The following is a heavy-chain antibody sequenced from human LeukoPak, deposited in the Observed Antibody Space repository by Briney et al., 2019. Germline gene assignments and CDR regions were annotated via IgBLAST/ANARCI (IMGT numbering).Heavy chain of an antibody. CDR3: AKVASADAQARLNY. Sequence: HSGGSLRLSCAASGFTFSSYAMSWVRQAPGKGLEWVSAIGGSGGGTYYADSVKGRFTISRDNSNNTLYLQMNSLRAEDTAVYYCAKVASADAQARLNYWGQGTLVIVSS. CDR1: GFTFSSYA. CDR2: IGGSGGGT. D-gene: IGHD6-19*01. V-gene: IGHV3-23*01. J-gene: IGHJ4*02.